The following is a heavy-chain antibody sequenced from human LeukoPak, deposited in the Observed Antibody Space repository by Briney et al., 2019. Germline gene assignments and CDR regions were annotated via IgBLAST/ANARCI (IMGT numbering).Heavy chain of an antibody. J-gene: IGHJ4*02. D-gene: IGHD5-24*01. CDR1: GGSFSGYY. CDR2: INHSGST. Sequence: ASETLSLTCAVYGGSFSGYYWSWIRQPPGKGLEWIGEINHSGSTNYNPSLKSRVTISVDTSKNQFSLKLSSVTAADTAVYYCARGRWYLDYWGQGTLVTVSS. V-gene: IGHV4-34*01. CDR3: ARGRWYLDY.